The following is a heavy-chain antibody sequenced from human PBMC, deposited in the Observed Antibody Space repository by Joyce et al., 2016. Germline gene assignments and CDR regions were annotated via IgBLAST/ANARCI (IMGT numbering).Heavy chain of an antibody. CDR3: ATSLQPGSVYWYFAI. CDR1: GVSMSTYY. J-gene: IGHJ2*01. V-gene: IGHV4-59*13. CDR2: GHSSRSS. D-gene: IGHD6-25*01. Sequence: QVQLHESGPGLVRPSETLSLTCAVSGVSMSTYYWSWLRQSPGKDLEWIGFGHSSRSSKYSPSLEGRVMISVDTSRNQFSLELSSVTAADTAVYYCATSLQPGSVYWYFAIWGRGAQVSVSS.